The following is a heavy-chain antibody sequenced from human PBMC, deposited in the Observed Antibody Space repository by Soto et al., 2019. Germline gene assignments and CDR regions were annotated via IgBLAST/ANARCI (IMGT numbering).Heavy chain of an antibody. CDR2: IYSDGTT. V-gene: IGHV4-4*07. Sequence: SETLSLTCIVSGGSISGYYWSWIRQPAGKELEWIGRIYSDGTTNYNPSLKGRGTMSVDTSKKQISLKLTSVTAADTAMYYCARDRGYRSGSFGSWRQGVLVTVSS. CDR1: GGSISGYY. CDR3: ARDRGYRSGSFGS. D-gene: IGHD5-18*01. J-gene: IGHJ5*02.